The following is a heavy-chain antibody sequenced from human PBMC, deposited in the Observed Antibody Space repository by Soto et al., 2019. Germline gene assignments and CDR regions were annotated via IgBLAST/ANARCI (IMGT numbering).Heavy chain of an antibody. Sequence: QVQLVQSGAEVKKPGSSVKVSCKASGGTFSSYAISWVRQAPGQGLEWMGGIIPIFGTANYAQKFQGRVMITADKSTSTSYMELSSLRSEDTAVYYCAIPDLYCSSTSCYTWHYWGQGTLVTVSS. CDR2: IIPIFGTA. D-gene: IGHD2-2*02. J-gene: IGHJ4*02. CDR3: AIPDLYCSSTSCYTWHY. CDR1: GGTFSSYA. V-gene: IGHV1-69*06.